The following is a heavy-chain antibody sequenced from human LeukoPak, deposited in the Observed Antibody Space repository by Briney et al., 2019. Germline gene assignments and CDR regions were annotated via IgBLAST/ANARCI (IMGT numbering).Heavy chain of an antibody. Sequence: PSETLSLTCNVSDGSISCYCWRWIRQPAGQGLEWIGRIYTSGSTNYNPSHKCRVTMSVDTSKSQFSLKLSSVTAADTAVYYCARDNSRDGYSTPMDVWGKGTTVTVSS. V-gene: IGHV4-4*07. CDR1: DGSISCYC. J-gene: IGHJ6*03. CDR2: IYTSGST. D-gene: IGHD6-13*01. CDR3: ARDNSRDGYSTPMDV.